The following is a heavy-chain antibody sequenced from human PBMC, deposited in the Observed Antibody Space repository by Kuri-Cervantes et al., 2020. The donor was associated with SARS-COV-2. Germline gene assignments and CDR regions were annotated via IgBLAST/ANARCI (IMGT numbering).Heavy chain of an antibody. D-gene: IGHD3-22*01. Sequence: GGSRILSCAASGFTVSSNYMSWVRQAPGKGLEWVSVIYSCGSTYYADSVKGRFTISRDNSKNTLYLQMNSLRAEDTAVYYCARNGYYYDSSGYFTDYWGQGTLVTVSS. V-gene: IGHV3-66*03. CDR2: IYSCGST. CDR3: ARNGYYYDSSGYFTDY. J-gene: IGHJ4*02. CDR1: GFTVSSNY.